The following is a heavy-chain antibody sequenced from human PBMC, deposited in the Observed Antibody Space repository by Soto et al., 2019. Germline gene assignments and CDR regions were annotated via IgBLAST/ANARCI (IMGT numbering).Heavy chain of an antibody. V-gene: IGHV3-23*01. J-gene: IGHJ4*02. Sequence: PGGSLRLSCAASGFAFSAYAMTWVRQAPGKGLEWVSDISDSDGGTHYADSVKGRFTISRDNAKNTLYLQMDRLRVEDAAVYYCAKGRTFFAFWGQGTLVTVSS. CDR3: AKGRTFFAF. CDR1: GFAFSAYA. CDR2: ISDSDGGT.